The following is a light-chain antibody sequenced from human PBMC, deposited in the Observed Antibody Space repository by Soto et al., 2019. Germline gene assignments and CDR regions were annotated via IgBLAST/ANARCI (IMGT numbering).Light chain of an antibody. CDR3: CSYAGSTTQTYV. CDR1: HSDVGSYNL. CDR2: EVS. Sequence: QSELTQPASVSGSPGQSITISCTGTHSDVGSYNLVSWYQQHPGKAPKVIIYEVSERPSGVSDRFSGSKSGNTASLMISGLQAEDKADYYCCSYAGSTTQTYVFGSGTKVTVL. V-gene: IGLV2-23*02. J-gene: IGLJ1*01.